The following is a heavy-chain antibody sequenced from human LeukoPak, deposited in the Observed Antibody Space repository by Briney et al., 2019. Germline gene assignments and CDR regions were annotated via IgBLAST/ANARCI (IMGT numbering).Heavy chain of an antibody. J-gene: IGHJ4*02. D-gene: IGHD3-3*01. CDR3: ARDSAASDIGSGHRI. CDR2: IKQDGSEK. Sequence: PGGSLRLSCAASGFTFTSYWMSWVRQAPGKGLEWVANIKQDGSEKYYVDSVKGRFTISRDNAKNSLSLQMNSLRAEDTAVYYCARDSAASDIGSGHRIWGQGTLVTVSS. CDR1: GFTFTSYW. V-gene: IGHV3-7*01.